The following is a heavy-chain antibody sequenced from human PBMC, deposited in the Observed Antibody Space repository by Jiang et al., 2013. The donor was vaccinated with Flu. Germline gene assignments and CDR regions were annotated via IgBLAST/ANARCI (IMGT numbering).Heavy chain of an antibody. CDR1: GFTFSSYA. CDR2: ISGSGGST. D-gene: IGHD6-19*01. J-gene: IGHJ5*02. V-gene: IGHV3-23*01. CDR3: TTVFSKGRTDGSRVAGLS. Sequence: AASGFTFSSYAMSWVRQAPGKGLEWVSAISGSGGSTYYADSVKGRFTISRDNSKNTLYLQMNSLKTEDTAVYYCTTVFSKGRTDGSRVAGLSWGQGTLVTVSS.